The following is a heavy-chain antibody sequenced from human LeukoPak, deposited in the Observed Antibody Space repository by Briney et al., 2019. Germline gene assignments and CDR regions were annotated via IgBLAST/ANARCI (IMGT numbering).Heavy chain of an antibody. CDR3: ARHGTDPGYSGYDHNISRFDY. V-gene: IGHV4-59*08. CDR2: IYYSGST. J-gene: IGHJ4*02. Sequence: SETLSLTCTVSGGSISSYYWSWIRQPPGKGLEWIGYIYYSGSTNYNPSLKSRVTISVDTSKNQFSLKLSSVTAADTAVYYCARHGTDPGYSGYDHNISRFDYWGQGTLVTVSS. CDR1: GGSISSYY. D-gene: IGHD5-12*01.